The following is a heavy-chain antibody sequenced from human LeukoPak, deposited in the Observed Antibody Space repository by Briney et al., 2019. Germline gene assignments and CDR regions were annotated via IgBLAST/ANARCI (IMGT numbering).Heavy chain of an antibody. J-gene: IGHJ6*03. CDR3: ARIEMATSYYYYYMDV. V-gene: IGHV4-61*02. CDR1: GASISSGSYS. D-gene: IGHD5-24*01. CDR2: IYTSDNT. Sequence: SETLSLTCTVSGASISSGSYSWSWIRQPAGKGLEWIGRIYTSDNTNYNPSLKSRVTMSVDTSTNQFSLKLSSVTAADTAVYYCARIEMATSYYYYYMDVWGKGTTVTVSS.